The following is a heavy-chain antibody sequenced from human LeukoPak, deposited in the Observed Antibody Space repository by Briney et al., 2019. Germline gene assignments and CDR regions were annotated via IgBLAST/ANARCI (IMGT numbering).Heavy chain of an antibody. CDR3: ARGQARLSWFDP. CDR2: IYYRGTT. D-gene: IGHD6-19*01. V-gene: IGHV4-39*07. Sequence: SETLSLTCTVSGDSITSGSYYWGWVRQPPGKGLEWLGTIYYRGTTYYNPSLKSRVTISVDTSKNQFSLKLSSVTAADTAVYYCARGQARLSWFDPWGQGTLVTVSS. J-gene: IGHJ5*02. CDR1: GDSITSGSYY.